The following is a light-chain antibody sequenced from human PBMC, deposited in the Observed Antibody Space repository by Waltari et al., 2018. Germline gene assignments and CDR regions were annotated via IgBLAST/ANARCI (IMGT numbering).Light chain of an antibody. Sequence: SSELTQDPAVSVALGQTGRITCQGDSLRSYYASWYQQKPGQAPVLVIYGKNNRPSGIPDRFSGSSSGNTASLTITGAQAEDEADYYCNSRDSSGNHQGVFGGGTKLTVL. CDR3: NSRDSSGNHQGV. J-gene: IGLJ2*01. CDR2: GKN. CDR1: SLRSYY. V-gene: IGLV3-19*01.